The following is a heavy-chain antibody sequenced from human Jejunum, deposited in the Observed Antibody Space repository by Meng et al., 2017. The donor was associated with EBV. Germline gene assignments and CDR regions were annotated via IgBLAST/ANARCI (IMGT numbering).Heavy chain of an antibody. J-gene: IGHJ4*02. D-gene: IGHD3/OR15-3a*01. Sequence: GQQVESGGGLVPPGGYLRLSCAASGFTFSNSWMHWRRQAPGKGLVWVSHIDTDGSTTNYAGSAKGRFTISRDNAKNTLSLQMNSLRVEDTAVYYCVRGGLGPWYWGQGTLVTVSS. CDR2: IDTDGSTT. V-gene: IGHV3-74*01. CDR3: VRGGLGPWY. CDR1: GFTFSNSW.